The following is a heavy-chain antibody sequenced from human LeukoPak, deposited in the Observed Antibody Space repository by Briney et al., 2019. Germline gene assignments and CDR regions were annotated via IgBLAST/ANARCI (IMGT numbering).Heavy chain of an antibody. CDR3: ARDRGVPAASFDY. V-gene: IGHV1-2*02. CDR1: XYTFTGYY. J-gene: IGHJ4*02. Sequence: ASVKVSXKASXYTFTGYYMHWVRQAPGQGLEWMGWINPNSGGTNYAQKFQGRVTMTRDTSISTAYMELSRLRSDDTAVYYCARDRGVPAASFDYWGQGTLVTVSS. D-gene: IGHD2-2*01. CDR2: INPNSGGT.